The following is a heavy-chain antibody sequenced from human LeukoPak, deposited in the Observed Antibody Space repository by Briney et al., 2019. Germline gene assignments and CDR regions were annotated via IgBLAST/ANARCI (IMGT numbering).Heavy chain of an antibody. CDR2: IRYDGSNK. J-gene: IGHJ5*02. V-gene: IGHV3-30*02. D-gene: IGHD3-22*01. CDR1: GFTFSNYG. CDR3: AKQYYDSSGYYWLSWFDP. Sequence: GGSLRLSCAASGFTFSNYGMHWVRQAPGKGLEWVAFIRYDGSNKYYADSVKGRFTISRDNSKNTLYLQMNSLRAEDTAVYYCAKQYYDSSGYYWLSWFDPWGQGTLVTVSS.